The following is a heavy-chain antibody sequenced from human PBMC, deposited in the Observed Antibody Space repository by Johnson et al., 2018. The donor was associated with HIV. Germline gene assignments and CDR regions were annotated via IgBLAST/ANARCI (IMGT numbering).Heavy chain of an antibody. Sequence: VQLVESGGGLVQPGGSLRLSCAASGFTVSGNYMNWVRQAPGKGLEWVSVIYSGGSTYYADSVKGRFTISRDNSKNTLYLQLNSLRAEDTAVYYCARDGWGSRGWDDAFDIWGQGTMVTVSS. CDR3: ARDGWGSRGWDDAFDI. J-gene: IGHJ3*02. CDR2: IYSGGST. D-gene: IGHD5-24*01. CDR1: GFTVSGNY. V-gene: IGHV3-66*02.